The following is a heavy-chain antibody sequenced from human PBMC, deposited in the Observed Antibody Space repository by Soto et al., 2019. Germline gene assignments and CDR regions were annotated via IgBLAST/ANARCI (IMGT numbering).Heavy chain of an antibody. Sequence: QVQLQESGPGLVRPSQTLSLTCTVSGGSISSGDYYWTWIRQHTGKGLEWIGYIYYSGGTFYNPSLKTQLTISLDTSNNHFSLNLSSVTAADTAVYYCARLRSVGAPTADYWGQGTLVTVSS. CDR2: IYYSGGT. V-gene: IGHV4-31*01. D-gene: IGHD1-26*01. CDR1: GGSISSGDYY. CDR3: ARLRSVGAPTADY. J-gene: IGHJ4*02.